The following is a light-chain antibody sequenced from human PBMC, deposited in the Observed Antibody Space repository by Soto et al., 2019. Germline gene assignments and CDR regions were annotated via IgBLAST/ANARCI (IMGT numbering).Light chain of an antibody. CDR1: TSNIGSNY. Sequence: QSVLTQPPSASGTPGQGVTISCSGSTSNIGSNYVYWYQQLPGTAPKLLIYRNNQRPSGVPDRFSGSKSGTSASLAISGLRFDDEADYFCATWDDSLNGFYAFGNGTKVTVL. J-gene: IGLJ1*01. V-gene: IGLV1-47*01. CDR2: RNN. CDR3: ATWDDSLNGFYA.